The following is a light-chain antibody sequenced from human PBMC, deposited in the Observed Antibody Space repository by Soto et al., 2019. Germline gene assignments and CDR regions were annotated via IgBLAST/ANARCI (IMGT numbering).Light chain of an antibody. CDR1: QAIRVD. J-gene: IGKJ1*01. Sequence: GDRVTITCRASQAIRVDLAWYQQKPGKAPKLLIYAASSLHRGVPSRFSGRGSGTDFTLTISSLQPEDFATYYCLQDYNYPWTFGQGTKVDIK. CDR3: LQDYNYPWT. CDR2: AAS. V-gene: IGKV1-6*01.